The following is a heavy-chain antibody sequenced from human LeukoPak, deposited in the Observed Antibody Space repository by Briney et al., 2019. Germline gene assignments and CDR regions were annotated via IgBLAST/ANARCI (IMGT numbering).Heavy chain of an antibody. CDR1: GGSVSSGSYY. D-gene: IGHD2-2*01. CDR2: IYYSGST. V-gene: IGHV4-61*01. Sequence: KPSETLSLTCTVSGGSVSSGSYYWSWIRQPPGKGLEWIGYIYYSGSTNYTPSLKSRVTISVDTSKNQFSLKLSSVTAADTAVYYCANGVVPTGDYFDYWGQGTLVTVSS. CDR3: ANGVVPTGDYFDY. J-gene: IGHJ4*02.